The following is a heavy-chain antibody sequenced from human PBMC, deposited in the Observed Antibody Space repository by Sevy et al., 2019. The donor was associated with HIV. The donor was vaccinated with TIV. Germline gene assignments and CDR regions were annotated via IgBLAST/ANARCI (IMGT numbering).Heavy chain of an antibody. J-gene: IGHJ4*02. D-gene: IGHD6-13*01. CDR1: GGSISSSKW. Sequence: SETLSFTCAVSGGSISSSKWWSWVRQPPGKGLEWSGEIYHSGGTNYNPSLKSRVTISVDKYKNQFAQKLSSVTAADTAGYYCARTQDRIAAAGTVDYWGQGTLVTVSS. CDR2: IYHSGGT. CDR3: ARTQDRIAAAGTVDY. V-gene: IGHV4-4*02.